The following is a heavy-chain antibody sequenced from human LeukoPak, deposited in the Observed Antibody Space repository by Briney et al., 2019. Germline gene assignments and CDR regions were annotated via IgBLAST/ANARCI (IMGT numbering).Heavy chain of an antibody. V-gene: IGHV3-30-3*01. CDR2: ISYDGSNK. J-gene: IGHJ4*02. CDR1: GFTFSSYA. D-gene: IGHD6-19*01. CDR3: TRVYPSIAVAGSDY. Sequence: GGSLRLSCAASGFTFSSYAMHWVRQAPGKGLEWVAVISYDGSNKYYADSVKGRFTISRDNSKNTLYLQMNSLRAEDTAVYYCTRVYPSIAVAGSDYWGQGTLVTVSS.